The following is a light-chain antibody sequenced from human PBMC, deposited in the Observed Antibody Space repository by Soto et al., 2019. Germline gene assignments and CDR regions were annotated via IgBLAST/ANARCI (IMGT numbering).Light chain of an antibody. CDR1: QSFSSW. V-gene: IGKV1-5*03. CDR2: KAS. J-gene: IGKJ1*01. Sequence: SVGDTVTIACRASQSFSSWLAWYQQKPGKAPKLLIYKASSLQSGVPSRFSGSGSGTEFTLTISSLQPDDFATYYCQQYNSFPWTFGQGTKVDIK. CDR3: QQYNSFPWT.